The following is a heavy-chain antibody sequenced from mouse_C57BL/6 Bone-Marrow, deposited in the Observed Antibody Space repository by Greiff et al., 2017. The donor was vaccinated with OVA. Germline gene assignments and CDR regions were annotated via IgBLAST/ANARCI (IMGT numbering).Heavy chain of an antibody. D-gene: IGHD1-1*01. J-gene: IGHJ3*01. CDR1: GYTFTGYW. CDR3: ARPYWYGSSFFAY. Sequence: VQLQQSGAELMKPGASVKLSCKATGYTFTGYWIEWVKQRPGHGLEWIGEILPGSGSTNYNEKFKGKATFTADPSSNTAYMQLSILTTEDSAIYYCARPYWYGSSFFAYWGQGTLVTVSA. CDR2: ILPGSGST. V-gene: IGHV1-9*01.